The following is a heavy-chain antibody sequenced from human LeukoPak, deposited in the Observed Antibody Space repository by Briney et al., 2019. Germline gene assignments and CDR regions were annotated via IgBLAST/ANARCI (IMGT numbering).Heavy chain of an antibody. Sequence: GASVKVSCKASGYTFTGHYMHWVRQAPGQGLEWMGWISVYNGNTNYAQKLQGRVTMTTDTSTTTAYMELRSLRSDDTAVYYCARVRYSYDSSGYSAYYFDYWGQGTLVTVSS. CDR3: ARVRYSYDSSGYSAYYFDY. CDR2: ISVYNGNT. D-gene: IGHD3-22*01. CDR1: GYTFTGHY. V-gene: IGHV1-18*04. J-gene: IGHJ4*02.